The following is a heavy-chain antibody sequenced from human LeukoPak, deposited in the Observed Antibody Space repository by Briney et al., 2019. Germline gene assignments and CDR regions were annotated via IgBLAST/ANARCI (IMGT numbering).Heavy chain of an antibody. V-gene: IGHV3-74*01. CDR2: ISGDGTAR. CDR3: ARGRGSYGWFDP. J-gene: IGHJ5*02. Sequence: QPGGSLRLSCAASGFTSSSYWMHWVRQVPGKGLVWVSRISGDGTARNYADSVKGRFTISRDDAKNTVDLQMNSLRGEDTAVYYCARGRGSYGWFDPWGQGTLVTVSS. D-gene: IGHD3-10*01. CDR1: GFTSSSYW.